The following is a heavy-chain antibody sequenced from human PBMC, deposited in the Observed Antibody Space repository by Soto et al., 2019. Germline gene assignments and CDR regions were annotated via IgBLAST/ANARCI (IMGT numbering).Heavy chain of an antibody. D-gene: IGHD2-21*02. V-gene: IGHV3-15*07. CDR1: GFTFSNAW. Sequence: EVQLVESGGGLVKPGGSLRLSCAASGFTFSNAWMNWVRQAPGKGLEWVGRIKSITDGGTTDYAAPVKGRFTISRDDSKNTLYLQMNSLKTEDTAVYYCTTDLGVVTAHDYWGQGTLVTVSS. J-gene: IGHJ4*02. CDR2: IKSITDGGTT. CDR3: TTDLGVVTAHDY.